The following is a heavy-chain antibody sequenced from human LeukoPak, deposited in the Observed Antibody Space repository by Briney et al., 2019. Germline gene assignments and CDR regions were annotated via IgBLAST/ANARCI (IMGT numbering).Heavy chain of an antibody. CDR2: IREDGRET. CDR3: ARDGSGSIEMDV. CDR1: GFTFSRYW. D-gene: IGHD1-26*01. Sequence: GGSLRLSCAASGFTFSRYWMSWVRQAPGKGPECVANIREDGRETHYMDSVKGRFTISRDNAQNSLYLQMNSLRAEDTAVYYCARDGSGSIEMDVWGKGTTVTVSS. V-gene: IGHV3-7*01. J-gene: IGHJ6*04.